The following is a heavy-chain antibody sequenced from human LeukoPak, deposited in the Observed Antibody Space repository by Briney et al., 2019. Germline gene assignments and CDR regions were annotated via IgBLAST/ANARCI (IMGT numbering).Heavy chain of an antibody. CDR1: GTSITPYS. Sequence: SSETLSLTCSVSGTSITPYSWSWIRQPPGRGLEWIGYFYTSGNTHQNPSLKSRVTMSIDASKNQFSLRLSSMTAADTAVYYCARHRAEVATITDDTFDMWGQGTMVTVSS. V-gene: IGHV4-4*09. CDR2: FYTSGNT. CDR3: ARHRAEVATITDDTFDM. J-gene: IGHJ3*02. D-gene: IGHD5-24*01.